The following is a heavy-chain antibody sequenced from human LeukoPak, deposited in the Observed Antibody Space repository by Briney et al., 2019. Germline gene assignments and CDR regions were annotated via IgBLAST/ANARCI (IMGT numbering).Heavy chain of an antibody. Sequence: GASVKVSCKASGYTFTGLGFGWGRQALGQGLEWMGWISASNGNTNYAQKLQGRVTMTTDTSTSTAYMELRSLRSDDTAVYYCARDHRPFVVVVAAPNWFDPWGQGTLVTVSS. CDR1: GYTFTGLG. J-gene: IGHJ5*02. CDR2: ISASNGNT. CDR3: ARDHRPFVVVVAAPNWFDP. D-gene: IGHD2-15*01. V-gene: IGHV1-18*01.